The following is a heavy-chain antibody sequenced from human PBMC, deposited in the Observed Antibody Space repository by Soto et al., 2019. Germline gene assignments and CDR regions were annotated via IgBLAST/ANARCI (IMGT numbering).Heavy chain of an antibody. Sequence: GGSLRLSCAASGFTFSSYGMHWVRQAPGKGLEWVAVISYDGSNKYYADSVKGRFTISRDNSKNTLYLQMNSLRAEDTAVYYCAKERNTSMEPYSYYYGMDAWGQGPTVTVSS. CDR1: GFTFSSYG. V-gene: IGHV3-30*18. D-gene: IGHD5-18*01. CDR3: AKERNTSMEPYSYYYGMDA. J-gene: IGHJ6*02. CDR2: ISYDGSNK.